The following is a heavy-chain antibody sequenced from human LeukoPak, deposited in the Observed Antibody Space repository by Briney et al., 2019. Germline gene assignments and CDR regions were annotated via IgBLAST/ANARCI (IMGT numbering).Heavy chain of an antibody. CDR2: ISYDGSNK. J-gene: IGHJ5*02. V-gene: IGHV3-30*18. Sequence: GGSLRLSCAASGFTFSSYGMHWVRQAPGKGLEWVAVISYDGSNKYYADSVKGRFTISRDNSKNTLYLQMNSLRAEDTAVYYCAKEVVPAAMSNWFDPWGQGTLVTASS. D-gene: IGHD2-2*01. CDR1: GFTFSSYG. CDR3: AKEVVPAAMSNWFDP.